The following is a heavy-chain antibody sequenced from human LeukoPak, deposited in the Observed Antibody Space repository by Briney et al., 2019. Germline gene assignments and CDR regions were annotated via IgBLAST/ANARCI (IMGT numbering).Heavy chain of an antibody. J-gene: IGHJ3*02. V-gene: IGHV1-69*13. CDR2: IIPIFGTA. D-gene: IGHD2-2*01. CDR1: GGTFSSYA. Sequence: ASVKVSCKASGGTFSSYAISWVRQAPGQGLEWMGGIIPIFGTANYAQKFQGRVTITADESTSTAYMELSSLRSEDTAVYYCARDGRAIVVVPAAMGAAFDIWGQGTMVTVSS. CDR3: ARDGRAIVVVPAAMGAAFDI.